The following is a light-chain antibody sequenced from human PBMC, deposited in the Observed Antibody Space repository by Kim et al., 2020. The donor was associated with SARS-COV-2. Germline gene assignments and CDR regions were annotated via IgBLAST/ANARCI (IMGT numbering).Light chain of an antibody. Sequence: AWGKTGRITWQGDSLRSYYASWYQQKPGQAPVLVIYGKNNRPSGIPDRFSGSSSRNTASLTITGAEAEDEADYYCNSRDSSGNHVVFGGGTQLTVL. CDR2: GKN. J-gene: IGLJ2*01. CDR3: NSRDSSGNHVV. CDR1: SLRSYY. V-gene: IGLV3-19*01.